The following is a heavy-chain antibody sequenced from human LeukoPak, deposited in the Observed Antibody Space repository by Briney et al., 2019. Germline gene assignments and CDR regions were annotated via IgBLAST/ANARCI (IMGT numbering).Heavy chain of an antibody. CDR3: TSPLGYCSSTSCPEFDY. D-gene: IGHD2-2*01. Sequence: GGSLRLSCTASGFTFDDYPMSWVRQAPGKGLEWVGFIRSKIYGGTTEYAASVKGRFTMSRDDSKSIAYLQMNGLKTEDTAVYYCTSPLGYCSSTSCPEFDYWGQGTLVTVPS. V-gene: IGHV3-49*04. CDR2: IRSKIYGGTT. CDR1: GFTFDDYP. J-gene: IGHJ4*02.